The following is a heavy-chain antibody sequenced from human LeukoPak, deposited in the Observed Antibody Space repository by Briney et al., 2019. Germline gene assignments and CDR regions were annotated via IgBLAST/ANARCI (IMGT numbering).Heavy chain of an antibody. CDR3: ARGDWAHICDY. J-gene: IGHJ4*02. D-gene: IGHD2-21*01. CDR1: GGSFNIYY. Sequence: KPSETLSLTCGVYGGSFNIYYWTWIRQPPGKGLEWIGEINHSGRTNYNPSLKSRVTISVDTSKNQFSLNLSSVTAADTAVYYCARGDWAHICDYWGQGTPVTVSS. CDR2: INHSGRT. V-gene: IGHV4-34*01.